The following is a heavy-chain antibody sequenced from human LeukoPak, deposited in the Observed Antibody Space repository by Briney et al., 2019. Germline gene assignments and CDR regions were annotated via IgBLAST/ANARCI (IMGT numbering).Heavy chain of an antibody. CDR2: ISGSGGST. CDR1: GFTFSSYA. Sequence: QPGGSLRLSCAASGFTFSSYAMSWVRQAPGKGLEWVSAISGSGGSTYYADSVKGRFTISRDNSKNTLYLQMNSLRAEDTAVYYCARCPRHCSGGSCYPDAFDIWGQGTMVTVSS. D-gene: IGHD2-15*01. CDR3: ARCPRHCSGGSCYPDAFDI. J-gene: IGHJ3*02. V-gene: IGHV3-23*01.